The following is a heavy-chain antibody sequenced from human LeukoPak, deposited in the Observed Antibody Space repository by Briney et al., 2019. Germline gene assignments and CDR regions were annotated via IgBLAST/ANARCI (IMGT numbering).Heavy chain of an antibody. J-gene: IGHJ1*01. D-gene: IGHD3-22*01. CDR1: GFTFSSYA. CDR3: ATPGSSGYSSDEYFQH. CDR2: ISYDGSNK. V-gene: IGHV3-30-3*01. Sequence: PGGSLRLSCAASGFTFSSYAMHWVRQAPGKGLEWVAVISYDGSNKYYADSVKGRFTISRDNSKNTLYLQMNSLRAEDTAVYYCATPGSSGYSSDEYFQHWGQGTLVTVSS.